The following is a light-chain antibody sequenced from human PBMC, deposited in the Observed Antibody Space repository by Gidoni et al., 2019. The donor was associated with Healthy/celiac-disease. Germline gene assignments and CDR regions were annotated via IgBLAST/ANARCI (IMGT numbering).Light chain of an antibody. CDR3: QQSYSTPQNT. CDR2: AAS. Sequence: IQMTQSPSSLSASVGDRVTITCRASQSISSYLNWYQQKPGKAPKLLIYAASSLQSGVPSRFSGSGSGTDVTLTISSLQPEDFATYYCQQSYSTPQNTFGQGTKLEIK. V-gene: IGKV1-39*01. J-gene: IGKJ2*01. CDR1: QSISSY.